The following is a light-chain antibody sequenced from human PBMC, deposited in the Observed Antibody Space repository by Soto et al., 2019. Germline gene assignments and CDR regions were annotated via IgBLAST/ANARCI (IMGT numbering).Light chain of an antibody. CDR1: QTVSKS. J-gene: IGKJ1*01. Sequence: DPQMTQSPSTLPASVGDRVTITCRASQTVSKSLNWYRQRPGKAPELLVYATSHLQGGVPSRFSGTGSGTDFTLAISSLQPEDFATYYCQQSYRMPRTFGQGTRVEI. V-gene: IGKV1-39*01. CDR2: ATS. CDR3: QQSYRMPRT.